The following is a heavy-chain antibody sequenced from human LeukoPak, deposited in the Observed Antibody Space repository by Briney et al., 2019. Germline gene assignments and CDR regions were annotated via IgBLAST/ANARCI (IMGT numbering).Heavy chain of an antibody. CDR2: INHSGST. CDR3: ATLGEYYDSSGYYYN. Sequence: PSETLSLTCAVYGGSFSGYYWSWIRQPPGEGLEWIGEINHSGSTYYNASLKSRVTISVDMSKNQFSLRLTSVTAADTAVYYCATLGEYYDSSGYYYNWGQGTLVTVSS. D-gene: IGHD3-22*01. CDR1: GGSFSGYY. J-gene: IGHJ4*02. V-gene: IGHV4-34*01.